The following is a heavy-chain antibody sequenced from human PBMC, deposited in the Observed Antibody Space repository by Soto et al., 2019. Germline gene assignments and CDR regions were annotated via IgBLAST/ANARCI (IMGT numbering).Heavy chain of an antibody. CDR1: GYTFTSYG. D-gene: IGHD1-1*01. CDR2: ISAHNGNT. Sequence: QVHLVQSGAEVKKPGASVKVSCKASGYTFTSYGITWVRQAPGQGLEWMGWISAHNGNTDYAQKLQGRVIVTRDTATSTSDMELVNLRAEDAAGYYCEGGRYGDYVGQGALVTVCS. J-gene: IGHJ4*02. CDR3: EGGRYGDY. V-gene: IGHV1-18*01.